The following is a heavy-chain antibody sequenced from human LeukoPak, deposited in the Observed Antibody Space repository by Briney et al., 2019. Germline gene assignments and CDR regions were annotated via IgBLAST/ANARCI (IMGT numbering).Heavy chain of an antibody. CDR3: ARGFSGYYYPFDY. Sequence: PGGSLRLSCAASGFTFSSYAVHWVRQAPGKGLEWVAVISYDGSEKYYADSLKGRFTISRDNSKNTLFLQMSSLRAEDTAVYYYARGFSGYYYPFDYWGQGTLVTVSP. CDR2: ISYDGSEK. J-gene: IGHJ4*02. CDR1: GFTFSSYA. D-gene: IGHD3-22*01. V-gene: IGHV3-30*04.